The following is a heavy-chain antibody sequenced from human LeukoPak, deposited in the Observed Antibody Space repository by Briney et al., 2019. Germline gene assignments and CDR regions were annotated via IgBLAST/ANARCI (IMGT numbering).Heavy chain of an antibody. CDR1: GFTFSSYA. J-gene: IGHJ5*02. D-gene: IGHD5-18*01. CDR2: ISSNGGST. Sequence: GGSLILSCSASGFTFSSYAMHWVRQAPGKGLEYVSAISSNGGSTYYADSVKGRFTISRDNSKNTLYLQMSSLRAEDTAVYYCARKIQLWSWFDPWGQGTLVSVPS. CDR3: ARKIQLWSWFDP. V-gene: IGHV3-64D*06.